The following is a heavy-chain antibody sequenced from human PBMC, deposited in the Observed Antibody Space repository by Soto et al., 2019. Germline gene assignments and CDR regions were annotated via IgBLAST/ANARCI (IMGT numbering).Heavy chain of an antibody. J-gene: IGHJ3*02. CDR2: IKQDGSEK. CDR1: GFTFSSYW. Sequence: GESLKISCAASGFTFSSYWMSWVRQAPGKGLEWVANIKQDGSEKYYVDSVKGRFTISRDNAKNSLYLQMNSLRAEDTAVYYCARDQGQLDAFDICGQGTMVTVSS. D-gene: IGHD6-13*01. CDR3: ARDQGQLDAFDI. V-gene: IGHV3-7*01.